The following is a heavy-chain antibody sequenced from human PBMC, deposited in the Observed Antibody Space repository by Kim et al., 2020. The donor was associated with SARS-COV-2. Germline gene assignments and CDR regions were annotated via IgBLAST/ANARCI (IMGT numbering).Heavy chain of an antibody. CDR3: AKCRVRSSASSDH. Sequence: GGSLRLSCAASGFIFSGYGMHWVRQAPGKGLEWVALISYDGSNKYYGDSVKGRFTISRDNSKNTLYLQMDSLRAEDTAVYFCAKCRVRSSASSDHWGQGTLVTVSS. D-gene: IGHD2-2*01. J-gene: IGHJ4*02. CDR1: GFIFSGYG. V-gene: IGHV3-30*18. CDR2: ISYDGSNK.